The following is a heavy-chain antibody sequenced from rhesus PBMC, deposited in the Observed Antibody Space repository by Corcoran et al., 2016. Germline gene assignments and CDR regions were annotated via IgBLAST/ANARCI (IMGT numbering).Heavy chain of an antibody. CDR1: GGSISGYW. J-gene: IGHJ4*01. CDR2: LDRSGST. V-gene: IGHV4-165*01. Sequence: QLQLQESGPGLVKPSETLSLTCAVSGGSISGYWWSWIRQPPGKGWGGMGRLDRSGSTHYHPPLKGRVTIARDTSKNQFSLKLSSVTAADTAVYYCARGSLNLYSNYFSNPFDYWGQGVLVTVSS. CDR3: ARGSLNLYSNYFSNPFDY. D-gene: IGHD4-23*01.